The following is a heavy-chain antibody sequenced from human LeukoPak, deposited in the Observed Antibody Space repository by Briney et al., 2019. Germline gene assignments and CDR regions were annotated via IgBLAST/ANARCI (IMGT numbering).Heavy chain of an antibody. CDR3: ARRYGSGSYLWKGFDY. D-gene: IGHD3-10*01. V-gene: IGHV4-34*01. J-gene: IGHJ4*02. CDR1: GGSFSGYY. Sequence: PSETLSLTCTVSGGSFSGYYWSWIRQPPGKGLEWIGEINHSGSTNYNPSLKSRVTISVDTSKNQFSLKLSSVTAADTAVYYCARRYGSGSYLWKGFDYWGQGTLVTVSS. CDR2: INHSGST.